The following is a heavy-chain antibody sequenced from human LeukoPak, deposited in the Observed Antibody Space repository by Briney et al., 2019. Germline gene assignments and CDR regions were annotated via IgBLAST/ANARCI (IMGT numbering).Heavy chain of an antibody. J-gene: IGHJ5*02. Sequence: SETLSLTCAVYGGSFSGYYWSWIRQPPGKGLEWIGGINHSGSTNYNPSLKSRVTISVDTSKNQFSLKLSSVTAADTAVYHCARQLITMVRGVYNWFDPWGQGTLVTVSS. V-gene: IGHV4-34*01. CDR2: INHSGST. D-gene: IGHD3-10*01. CDR1: GGSFSGYY. CDR3: ARQLITMVRGVYNWFDP.